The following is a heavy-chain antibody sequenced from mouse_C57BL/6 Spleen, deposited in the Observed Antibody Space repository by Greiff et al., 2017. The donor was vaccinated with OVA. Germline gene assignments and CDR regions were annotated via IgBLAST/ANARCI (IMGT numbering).Heavy chain of an antibody. Sequence: QVQLQQPGAELVMPGASVKLSCKASGYTFTSYWMHWVKQRPGQGLEWIGEIDPSDSYTNYNQKFKGKSTLTVDKSSSTAYMQLSSLTSEDSAVYYSARGGYGHYYAMDYWGQGTSVTVSS. CDR1: GYTFTSYW. CDR2: IDPSDSYT. V-gene: IGHV1-69*01. CDR3: ARGGYGHYYAMDY. J-gene: IGHJ4*01. D-gene: IGHD1-1*01.